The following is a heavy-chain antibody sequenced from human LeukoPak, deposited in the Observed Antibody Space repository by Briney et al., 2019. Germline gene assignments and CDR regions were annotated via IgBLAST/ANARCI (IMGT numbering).Heavy chain of an antibody. CDR1: GFTFSDYY. CDR2: IRYDGSNK. J-gene: IGHJ6*03. V-gene: IGHV3-30*02. Sequence: GGSLRLSCVASGFTFSDYYMSWVRQAPGKGLEWVAFIRYDGSNKYYADSVKGRFTISRDNSKNTLYLQMNSLRAEDTAVYYCAIPPGSGYYMDVWGKGTTVTISS. D-gene: IGHD1-14*01. CDR3: AIPPGSGYYMDV.